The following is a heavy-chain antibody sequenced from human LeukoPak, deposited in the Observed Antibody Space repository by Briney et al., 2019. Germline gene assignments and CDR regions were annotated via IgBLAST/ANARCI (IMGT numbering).Heavy chain of an antibody. CDR2: TSGSGGGT. Sequence: TGGSLRLSCAVSGFTFNTYVMSWVRQAPGKGLEWVSATSGSGGGTYYVASVKGRFTISRDNSKNTLYLQMNSLRAEDTAVYYCATVYSSSPLRPMDVWGQGTTVTVSS. V-gene: IGHV3-23*01. CDR1: GFTFNTYV. J-gene: IGHJ6*02. CDR3: ATVYSSSPLRPMDV. D-gene: IGHD2-2*01.